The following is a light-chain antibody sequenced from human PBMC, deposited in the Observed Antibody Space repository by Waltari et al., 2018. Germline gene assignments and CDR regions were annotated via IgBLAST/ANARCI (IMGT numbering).Light chain of an antibody. J-gene: IGKJ5*01. CDR2: AAS. V-gene: IGKV1-39*01. Sequence: DIQMTQSPSSLSASIGDRVIITCRASQTISNYLHWYQHKPGKAPKLLIYAASSLQSGVPSRFSGAESGTDFTLTISSLQPEDFATYYCQQTYTMPITFGQGTRLEI. CDR3: QQTYTMPIT. CDR1: QTISNY.